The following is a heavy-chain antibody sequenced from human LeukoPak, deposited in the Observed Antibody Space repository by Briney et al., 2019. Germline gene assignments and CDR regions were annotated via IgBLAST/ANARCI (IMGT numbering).Heavy chain of an antibody. CDR3: AKTFWSAGTDEIDI. D-gene: IGHD3-3*01. Sequence: GGSLRLSCAASGFTFSSYAMHWVRQAPGKGLEWVAVISYDGSNKYYADSVKGRFTISRDNSKNTLYLQMNSLRAEDTAVYYCAKTFWSAGTDEIDIWGQGTMVTVSS. CDR2: ISYDGSNK. CDR1: GFTFSSYA. V-gene: IGHV3-30-3*02. J-gene: IGHJ3*02.